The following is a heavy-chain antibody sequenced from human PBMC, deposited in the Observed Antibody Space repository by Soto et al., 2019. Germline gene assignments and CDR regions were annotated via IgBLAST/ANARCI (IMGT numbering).Heavy chain of an antibody. Sequence: GGSLRLSCAASGFTFGTYSMNWVRQAPGKGLEWVSSISSGSSYIYYADSVKGRFTISRDNAKNSLYLQMNSLRVEDTAVYYCARDGHSSSWYEYYFDYWGQGTLVTVSS. V-gene: IGHV3-21*01. D-gene: IGHD6-13*01. J-gene: IGHJ4*02. CDR1: GFTFGTYS. CDR3: ARDGHSSSWYEYYFDY. CDR2: ISSGSSYI.